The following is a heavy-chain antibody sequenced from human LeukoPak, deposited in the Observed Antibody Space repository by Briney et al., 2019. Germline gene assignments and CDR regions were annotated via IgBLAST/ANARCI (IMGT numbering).Heavy chain of an antibody. CDR3: AELGITMIGGV. D-gene: IGHD3-10*02. Sequence: GGSLRLSCAASGFTFSSYEMNWVRQGPGKGLEWVSYISSSGSTIYYADSVKGRFTISRDNAKNSLYLQMNSLRAEDTAVYYCAELGITMIGGVWGKGTTVTISS. CDR1: GFTFSSYE. V-gene: IGHV3-48*03. CDR2: ISSSGSTI. J-gene: IGHJ6*04.